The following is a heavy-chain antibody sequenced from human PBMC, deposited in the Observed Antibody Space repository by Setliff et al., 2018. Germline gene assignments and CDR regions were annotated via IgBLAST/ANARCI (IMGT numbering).Heavy chain of an antibody. CDR2: ISGYSGNT. CDR1: GYALTDSV. D-gene: IGHD2-21*01. CDR3: VIPFCAGATCPPS. V-gene: IGHV1-18*01. J-gene: IGHJ4*02. Sequence: ASVKVSCKTSGYALTDSVVSWVRQAPGQGLEWVGWISGYSGNTYYAQRLQGRVTLTTDTSTNTAYLELRSLRPDDTVVYYCVIPFCAGATCPPSWGQGTQVTVSS.